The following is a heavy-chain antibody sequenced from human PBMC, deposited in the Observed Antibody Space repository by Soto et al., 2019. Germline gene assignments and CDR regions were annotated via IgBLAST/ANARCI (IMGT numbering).Heavy chain of an antibody. CDR1: GDSVSSYSAT. CDR2: THFRSKWEN. J-gene: IGHJ4*02. Sequence: SQTLSLTCAISGDSVSSYSATWNWIRLSPSRGLEWLGRTHFRSKWENTYAVFVESRITVSPDTSRNQFSLYLNAVTPEDTAVSYCARGTYYHNTRAYYHFDSLDQAPLITVSS. V-gene: IGHV6-1*01. D-gene: IGHD3-22*01. CDR3: ARGTYYHNTRAYYHFDS.